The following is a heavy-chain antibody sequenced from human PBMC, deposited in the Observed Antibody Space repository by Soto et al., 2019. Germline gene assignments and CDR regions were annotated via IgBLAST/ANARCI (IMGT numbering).Heavy chain of an antibody. D-gene: IGHD3-22*01. J-gene: IGHJ4*02. CDR3: ARHQIPYYYDSSGYYLPDY. V-gene: IGHV4-4*02. Sequence: SETLSLTCAVSGGSISSSNWWSWVRQPPGKGLEWIGEIYHSGSTNYNPSLKSRVTISVDKSKNQFSLKLSSLRAEDTAVYYCARHQIPYYYDSSGYYLPDYWGQGTLVTVSS. CDR2: IYHSGST. CDR1: GGSISSSNW.